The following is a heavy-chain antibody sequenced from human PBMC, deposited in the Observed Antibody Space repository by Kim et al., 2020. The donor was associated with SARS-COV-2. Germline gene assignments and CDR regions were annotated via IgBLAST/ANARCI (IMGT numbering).Heavy chain of an antibody. Sequence: GGSLRLSCAASGFTFSDYYMSWIRQAPGKGLEWVSYISSSSSYTNYADSVKGRFTISRDNAKNSLYLQMNSLRAEDTAVYYCARDLTWIQLYYYGMDVWGQGTTVTVSS. CDR1: GFTFSDYY. J-gene: IGHJ6*02. D-gene: IGHD5-18*01. V-gene: IGHV3-11*05. CDR2: ISSSSSYT. CDR3: ARDLTWIQLYYYGMDV.